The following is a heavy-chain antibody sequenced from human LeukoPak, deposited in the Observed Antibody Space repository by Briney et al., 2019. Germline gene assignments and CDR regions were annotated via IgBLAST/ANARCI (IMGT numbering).Heavy chain of an antibody. CDR2: ISSNGGST. CDR3: ARGGSIAARPIDY. D-gene: IGHD6-6*01. CDR1: GFTFSSYA. Sequence: GGSLRLSCAASGFTFSSYAMHWVRQAPGKGLEYVSAISSNGGSTYYANSVKGRFTISRDNSKDTLFLQMGSLRAEDMAVYYCARGGSIAARPIDYWGQGTLVTVSS. J-gene: IGHJ4*02. V-gene: IGHV3-64*01.